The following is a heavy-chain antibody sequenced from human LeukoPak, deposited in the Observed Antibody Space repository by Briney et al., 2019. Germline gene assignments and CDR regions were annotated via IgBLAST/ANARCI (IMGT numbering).Heavy chain of an antibody. CDR1: GGSISSYY. CDR2: IYYSGST. Sequence: SETLSLTCTVSGGSISSYYWSWIQQPPGKGLEWIGYIYYSGSTNYNPSLKSRVTISVDTSKNQFSLKLSSVTAADTAVYYCARAGGRSTSFDYWGQGTLVTVSS. J-gene: IGHJ4*02. CDR3: ARAGGRSTSFDY. D-gene: IGHD2-8*02. V-gene: IGHV4-59*01.